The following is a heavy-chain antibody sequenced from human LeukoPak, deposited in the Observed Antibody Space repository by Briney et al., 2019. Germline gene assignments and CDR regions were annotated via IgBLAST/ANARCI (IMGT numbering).Heavy chain of an antibody. CDR1: GFTFGDYA. V-gene: IGHV3-49*04. CDR3: TRGLMVRGVIENWFDP. D-gene: IGHD3-10*01. J-gene: IGHJ5*02. CDR2: IRSKAYGGTT. Sequence: GSLRLSCTASGFTFGDYAMSWVRQAPGKGLEWVGFIRSKAYGGTTEYAASVKGRFTISRDDSKSIAYLQMNSLKTEDTAVYYCTRGLMVRGVIENWFDPWGQGTLVTVSS.